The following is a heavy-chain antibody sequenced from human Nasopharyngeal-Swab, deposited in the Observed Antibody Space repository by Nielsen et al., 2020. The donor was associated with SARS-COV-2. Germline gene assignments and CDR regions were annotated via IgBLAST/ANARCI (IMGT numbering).Heavy chain of an antibody. J-gene: IGHJ4*02. CDR2: ISSSSSYI. D-gene: IGHD1-26*01. V-gene: IGHV3-21*05. Sequence: GESLKISCAASGFTFSSYSMNWVRQAPGKGLEWVSYISSSSSYIYYADSVKGRFTISRDNAKNSLYLQMNSLRAEDTAVYYCARSEYWYSGSYGADYWGQGTLVTVSS. CDR3: ARSEYWYSGSYGADY. CDR1: GFTFSSYS.